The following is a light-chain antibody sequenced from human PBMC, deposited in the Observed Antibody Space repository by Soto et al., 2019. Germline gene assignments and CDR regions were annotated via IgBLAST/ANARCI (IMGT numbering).Light chain of an antibody. CDR1: QSISSY. CDR3: QQFNSYPIT. V-gene: IGKV1-39*01. CDR2: AAS. J-gene: IGKJ5*01. Sequence: DIQMTQSPSSLSASLVYRLTITCRASQSISSYLNWYQQKPGKAPKLLIYAASSLQSGVPSRFSGSGSGTDFTLTISSLQPEDFATYYCQQFNSYPITFGQGTRLEIK.